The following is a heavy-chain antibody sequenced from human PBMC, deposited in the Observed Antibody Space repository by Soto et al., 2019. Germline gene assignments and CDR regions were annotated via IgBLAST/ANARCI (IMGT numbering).Heavy chain of an antibody. CDR3: ARRVRWIDY. CDR2: INHSGST. Sequence: SETLSLTCAVYGGSFSGYYWSWIRQPTGKGLEWIGEINHSGSTNYNPSLKSRVTISVDTSKNQFSLKLSSVTAADTAVYYCARRVRWIDYWGQGTLVTVSS. J-gene: IGHJ4*02. D-gene: IGHD3-10*01. CDR1: GGSFSGYY. V-gene: IGHV4-34*01.